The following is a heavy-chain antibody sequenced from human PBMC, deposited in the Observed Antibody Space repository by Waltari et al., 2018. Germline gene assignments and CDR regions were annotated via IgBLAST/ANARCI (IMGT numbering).Heavy chain of an antibody. V-gene: IGHV4-39*01. J-gene: IGHJ5*02. CDR1: GDSISRSSYY. CDR3: ARHWKKSGYRFDP. Sequence: QLQLQESGPGLVKPSETLSLTCTVPGDSISRSSYYWGWIRQSPGKGLEWIGSSYYSGGTDYNPTLKSRVTISGDTSKNQFSLKLSSVTAADTAVYYCARHWKKSGYRFDPWGQGTLVTVSS. CDR2: SYYSGGT. D-gene: IGHD5-12*01.